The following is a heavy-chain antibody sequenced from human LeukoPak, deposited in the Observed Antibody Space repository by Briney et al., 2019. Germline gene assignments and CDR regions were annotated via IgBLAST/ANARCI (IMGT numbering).Heavy chain of an antibody. J-gene: IGHJ4*02. D-gene: IGHD3-22*01. CDR3: ARAATSYHDTSAYSYFDY. CDR2: ISVSGSTI. V-gene: IGHV3-11*01. Sequence: KPGGSLRLSCASSGFTFSDSSLTWNRQAPGKGLEWVSYISVSGSTIYYADSVKGRFTIARDNAKNSVFLQMNSLRAEDTAVYYCARAATSYHDTSAYSYFDYWGQGTLVTVSS. CDR1: GFTFSDSS.